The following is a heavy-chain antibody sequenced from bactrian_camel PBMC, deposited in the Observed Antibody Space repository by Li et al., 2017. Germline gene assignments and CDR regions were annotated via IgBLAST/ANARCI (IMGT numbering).Heavy chain of an antibody. CDR2: INGDGRT. V-gene: IGHV3S63*01. J-gene: IGHJ4*01. CDR3: AAGGDVPPNGDMPLWEDEYNF. CDR1: GFTFDDSD. D-gene: IGHD1*01. Sequence: VQLVESGGGSVQAGETLRLSCTAAGFTFDDSDVRWFREASGVECELVSSINGDGRTHYADSAKGRFIISQDNAKSTVYLQMNNLKPEDTAMYYCAAGGDVPPNGDMPLWEDEYNFWGQGTQVTVS.